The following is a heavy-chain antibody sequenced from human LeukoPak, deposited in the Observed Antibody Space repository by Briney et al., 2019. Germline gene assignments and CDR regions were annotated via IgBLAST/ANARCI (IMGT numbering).Heavy chain of an antibody. D-gene: IGHD3-22*01. CDR2: IYPGDSDT. V-gene: IGHV5-51*01. CDR3: ARHPLDSANDAFDI. Sequence: GESLKISCKGSGYSFTSYWIGWVRQLPGKGLVWMGIIYPGDSDTRYSPSFQGQVTISADKSISTAYLQWSSLKASDTAMYYCARHPLDSANDAFDIWGQGTMVTVSS. J-gene: IGHJ3*02. CDR1: GYSFTSYW.